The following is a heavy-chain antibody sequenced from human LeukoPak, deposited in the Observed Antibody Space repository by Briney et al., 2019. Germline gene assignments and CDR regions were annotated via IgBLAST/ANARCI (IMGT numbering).Heavy chain of an antibody. V-gene: IGHV3-53*01. Sequence: GGSLRLSCAASGFTVSSNYMTWVRQAPGKGLEWVSIIYSGGSTYYADSVKGRFTISRDNSKNTLYLQMNSLRAEDTAVYYCARDARASLADWGQGTLVTVSS. CDR1: GFTVSSNY. CDR3: ARDARASLAD. J-gene: IGHJ4*02. CDR2: IYSGGST.